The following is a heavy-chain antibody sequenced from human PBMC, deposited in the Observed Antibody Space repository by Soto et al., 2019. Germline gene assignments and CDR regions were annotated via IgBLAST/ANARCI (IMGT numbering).Heavy chain of an antibody. CDR2: IYYSGST. V-gene: IGHV4-39*01. D-gene: IGHD2-2*01. Sequence: NLSLTCTVSGGSISSSSYYWGWIRHPPGKGLEWIGSIYYSGSTYYNPSLKSRVTISVDTSKNQFSLKLSSVTAADTAVYYCADIVVVPADYYMDVWGKGTTVTFSS. J-gene: IGHJ6*03. CDR3: ADIVVVPADYYMDV. CDR1: GGSISSSSYY.